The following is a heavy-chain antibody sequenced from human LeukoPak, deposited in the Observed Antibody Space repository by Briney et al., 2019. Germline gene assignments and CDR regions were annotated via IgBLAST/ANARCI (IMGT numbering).Heavy chain of an antibody. Sequence: ASVKVSCKASGYTFTGYYMHWVRQAPGQGLEWMGWINPNSGGTNYAQKFQGRVTMTRDTSISTAYMELSRLRSDDTAVYYCARYCSGGSCSTGLDYWGRGTLVTVSS. V-gene: IGHV1-2*02. CDR3: ARYCSGGSCSTGLDY. J-gene: IGHJ4*02. D-gene: IGHD2-15*01. CDR2: INPNSGGT. CDR1: GYTFTGYY.